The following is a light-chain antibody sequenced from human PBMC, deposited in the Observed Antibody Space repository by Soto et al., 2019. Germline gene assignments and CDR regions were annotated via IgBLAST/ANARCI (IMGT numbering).Light chain of an antibody. CDR3: QHYGLSRT. J-gene: IGKJ1*01. CDR2: DTS. CDR1: QSVSSSY. Sequence: EIVLTQSPGTLSLSPGERATLSCRASQSVSSSYLAWYQQRRGQAPRLLIYDTSSRATGIPDRFSGGGSGTDFTLTISRLEPEDFAVYYCQHYGLSRTFGQGTKVEIK. V-gene: IGKV3-20*01.